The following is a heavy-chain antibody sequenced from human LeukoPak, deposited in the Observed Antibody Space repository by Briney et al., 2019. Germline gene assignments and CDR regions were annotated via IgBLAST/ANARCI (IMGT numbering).Heavy chain of an antibody. J-gene: IGHJ3*01. CDR3: AKILYYDSSARGAFGV. V-gene: IGHV3-23*01. Sequence: GGSLRLSCAASGLPFSTYAMTWVRQAPGKGLEWVSVISGSGESTYYADSVKGRSTISRDNLKNRLYLQLNSLRAEDTAIYYCAKILYYDSSARGAFGVWGQGTLVTISS. CDR2: ISGSGEST. D-gene: IGHD3-22*01. CDR1: GLPFSTYA.